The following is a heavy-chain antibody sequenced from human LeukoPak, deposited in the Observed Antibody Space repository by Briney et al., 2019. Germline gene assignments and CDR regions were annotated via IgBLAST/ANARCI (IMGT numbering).Heavy chain of an antibody. CDR2: ISSSSSYI. Sequence: GGSLRLSCAASGFTFSSYSMNWVCQAPGKGLEWVSSISSSSSYIYYADSVKGRFTISRDNAKNSLYLQMNSLRAEDTAVYYCARELTTARLYYFDYWGQGTLVTVSS. V-gene: IGHV3-21*01. D-gene: IGHD4-17*01. CDR1: GFTFSSYS. CDR3: ARELTTARLYYFDY. J-gene: IGHJ4*02.